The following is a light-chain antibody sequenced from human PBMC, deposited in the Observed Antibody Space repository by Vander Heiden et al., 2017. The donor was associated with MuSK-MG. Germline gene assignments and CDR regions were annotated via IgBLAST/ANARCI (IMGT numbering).Light chain of an antibody. CDR3: QVWDTSSDHPL. Sequence: SYVLTQPPSVSVAPGQTASFTCAGNNIGSKSVHWYQQKPGQAPVVVVYDDSDRPSGIPERMSGSNSGNTATLTISRVEPGDEADYFCQVWDTSSDHPLFGGGTKLTGL. CDR1: NIGSKS. CDR2: DDS. J-gene: IGLJ2*01. V-gene: IGLV3-21*02.